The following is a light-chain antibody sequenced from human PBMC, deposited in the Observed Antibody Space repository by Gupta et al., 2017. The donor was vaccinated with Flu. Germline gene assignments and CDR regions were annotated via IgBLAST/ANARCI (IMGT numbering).Light chain of an antibody. J-gene: IGLJ1*01. CDR2: QDS. CDR3: QAWDSSTAV. CDR1: KLGDKY. V-gene: IGLV3-1*01. Sequence: STGQTARITCSGDKLGDKYACWYQQKPGQSPVLVIYQDSKRPAGIPERFSGSNSGNTATLTISGTQAMDEADYYCQAWDSSTAVFGTGTKVTVL.